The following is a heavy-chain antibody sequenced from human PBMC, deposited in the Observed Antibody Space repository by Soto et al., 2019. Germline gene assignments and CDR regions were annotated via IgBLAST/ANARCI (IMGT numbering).Heavy chain of an antibody. J-gene: IGHJ4*02. CDR3: ARVGSSGWSPDY. Sequence: SETLSLTCISSGGSNRGHYWIRLRQPPGEGMEWIGYSFYSGSTAYNNNRSLGSRVTRSVDTSKNQFSLRRSSMTAADTAIYYCARVGSSGWSPDYWGKGTVVTGS. CDR2: SFYSGSTAY. CDR1: GGSNRGHY. V-gene: IGHV4-59*11. D-gene: IGHD6-19*01.